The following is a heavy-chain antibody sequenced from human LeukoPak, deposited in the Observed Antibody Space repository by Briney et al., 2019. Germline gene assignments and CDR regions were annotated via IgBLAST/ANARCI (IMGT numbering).Heavy chain of an antibody. D-gene: IGHD1-1*01. CDR2: THYSGST. Sequence: PSETLSLTCSVSGGSISSYYWNWIRQTPGKGLQWIGYTHYSGSTNYNPSLKSRVSISVDTSKNQFSLKLSSVTAADAALYYCARGNAYSWRFDFWGQGTLVTVSS. CDR3: ARGNAYSWRFDF. J-gene: IGHJ4*02. CDR1: GGSISSYY. V-gene: IGHV4-59*01.